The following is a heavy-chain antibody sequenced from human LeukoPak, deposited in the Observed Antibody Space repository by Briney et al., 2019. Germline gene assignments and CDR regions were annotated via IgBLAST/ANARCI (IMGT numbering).Heavy chain of an antibody. CDR1: GFTFSSYW. V-gene: IGHV3-74*01. CDR2: INSDASRI. J-gene: IGHJ4*02. D-gene: IGHD6-13*01. Sequence: GGSLRLSCAASGFTFSSYWMYWVRQAPGKGLVWVSRINSDASRIAYADSVKGRFTISRDNAKNTLYLQMNSLRADDTAVYYCAKDRSDDSSWYVGSHWGQGTLVTVSS. CDR3: AKDRSDDSSWYVGSH.